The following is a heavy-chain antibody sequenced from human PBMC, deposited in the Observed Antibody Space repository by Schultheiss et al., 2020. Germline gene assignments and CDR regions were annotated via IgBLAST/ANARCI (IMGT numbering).Heavy chain of an antibody. CDR1: GFTFSSYW. J-gene: IGHJ4*02. CDR3: AKDRDDGYSYARYFDY. D-gene: IGHD5-18*01. CDR2: FKSDGSGT. V-gene: IGHV3-74*01. Sequence: GGSLRLSCAASCAASGFTFSSYWMHWVRQPPGKGLVWVSRFKSDGSGTTYADSVKGRFTIPRDNAKNTLFLQMNSLRAKDTGVYYCAKDRDDGYSYARYFDYWGQGTLVTVSS.